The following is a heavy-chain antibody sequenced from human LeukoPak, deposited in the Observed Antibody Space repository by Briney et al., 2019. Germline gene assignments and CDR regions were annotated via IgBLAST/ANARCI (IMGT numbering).Heavy chain of an antibody. J-gene: IGHJ4*02. CDR2: INPNSGGT. CDR1: GYTFTDYY. CDR3: ARVRYYESSSDLAY. V-gene: IGHV1-2*02. D-gene: IGHD3-22*01. Sequence: ASVNVSCKASGYTFTDYYIHWVRQAPGQGLEWMGWINPNSGGTNYAQKFPVRVTMTRDTSISTAYMELRRLRSDDTAVYYCARVRYYESSSDLAYWGQGTPVIVSS.